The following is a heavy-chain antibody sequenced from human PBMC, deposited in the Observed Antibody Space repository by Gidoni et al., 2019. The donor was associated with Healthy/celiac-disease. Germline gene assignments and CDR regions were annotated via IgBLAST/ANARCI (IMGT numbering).Heavy chain of an antibody. CDR1: GGSFSGSY. Sequence: QVQLQQWGAGLLKPSETLSLTCAVYGGSFSGSYWSWIRQPPGKGLEWIGAINHSGSTNYHPSLKSRVTISVDTSKNQFSLKLSSVTAADTAVYYWARGRSSGWYSGGDWFDPWGQGTLVTVSS. J-gene: IGHJ5*02. CDR3: ARGRSSGWYSGGDWFDP. V-gene: IGHV4-34*01. CDR2: INHSGST. D-gene: IGHD6-19*01.